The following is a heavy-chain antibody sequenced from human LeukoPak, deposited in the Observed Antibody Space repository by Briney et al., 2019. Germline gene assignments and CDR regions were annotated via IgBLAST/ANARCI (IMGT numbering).Heavy chain of an antibody. D-gene: IGHD2-15*01. CDR1: GFTFSSYA. Sequence: PGGSLRLSYAASGFTFSSYAMSWVRQAPGKGLEWVSAISGSGGSTYYADSVKGRFTISRDNAKNSLYLEMNSLRVEDTAMYYCARTSRSSSIDDWGQGTLVTVSS. CDR2: ISGSGGST. V-gene: IGHV3-23*01. J-gene: IGHJ4*02. CDR3: ARTSRSSSIDD.